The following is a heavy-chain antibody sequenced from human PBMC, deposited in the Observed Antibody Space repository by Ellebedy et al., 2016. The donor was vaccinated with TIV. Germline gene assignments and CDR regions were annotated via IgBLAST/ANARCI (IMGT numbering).Heavy chain of an antibody. V-gene: IGHV3-7*01. CDR3: TRRLDD. J-gene: IGHJ4*02. CDR1: GFTFSGDW. CDR2: INQDGSEK. Sequence: PGGSLRLSCVASGFTFSGDWMDWVRQVPGKGLEWVANINQDGSEKFYVDSVKGRFTISRDNAKNSLYLQMNSLRGEDTGVYYCTRRLDDWGQGTPVTVSS.